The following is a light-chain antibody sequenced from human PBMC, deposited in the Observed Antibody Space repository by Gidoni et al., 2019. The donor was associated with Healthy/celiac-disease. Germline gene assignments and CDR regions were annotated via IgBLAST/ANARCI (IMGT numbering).Light chain of an antibody. Sequence: DIQMTQSPSTLSASVGDSVTITCRASQSISSWLAWYQQKPGKAPKLLIYDASRVESAVPSRFSGSGSVTEFTLTISSLQPDDFATYYCQQYNSYSPLTFGPGTKVDIK. CDR3: QQYNSYSPLT. V-gene: IGKV1-5*01. J-gene: IGKJ3*01. CDR2: DAS. CDR1: QSISSW.